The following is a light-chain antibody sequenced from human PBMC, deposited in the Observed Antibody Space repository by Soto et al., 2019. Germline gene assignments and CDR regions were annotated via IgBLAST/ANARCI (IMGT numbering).Light chain of an antibody. J-gene: IGKJ3*01. CDR3: KHHYIFGGSA. CDR1: QSISGS. Sequence: DIQMTQSPSTLSASVGDRVTITCRASQSISGSLAWYQQKPGKAPKLLIFQATTLETGVPSRFSGSGSGTELTPTFCSLQPVVFAPYYGKHHYIFGGSAFGPGTKLDTK. V-gene: IGKV1-5*03. CDR2: QAT.